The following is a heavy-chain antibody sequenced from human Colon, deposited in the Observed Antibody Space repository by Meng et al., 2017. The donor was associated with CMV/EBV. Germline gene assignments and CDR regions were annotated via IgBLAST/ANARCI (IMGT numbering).Heavy chain of an antibody. Sequence: GESLKISCAASGFTFSSYSMNWVRQAPGKGLEWVSSISSTSSYIYYADSVKGRFTISRDNAKNSVSLQMNSLRAEDTAVYYCARDSNDYSDYAHWFDAWGQGTLVTVSS. CDR1: GFTFSSYS. J-gene: IGHJ5*02. CDR3: ARDSNDYSDYAHWFDA. V-gene: IGHV3-21*01. D-gene: IGHD4-11*01. CDR2: ISSTSSYI.